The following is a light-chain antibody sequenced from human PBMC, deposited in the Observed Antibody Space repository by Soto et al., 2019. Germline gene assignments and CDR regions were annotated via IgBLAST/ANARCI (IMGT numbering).Light chain of an antibody. CDR3: QQRSSWPPIT. V-gene: IGKV3D-20*02. J-gene: IGKJ5*01. Sequence: EIVLTQSPGTLSLSPGERATLSCRASQSVSSSYLAWYQHKPGQAPRLLIYDASSRATGIPARFSGSGSGTDFTLTISSLEPEDFAVYYCQQRSSWPPITFGQGTRLEI. CDR2: DAS. CDR1: QSVSSSY.